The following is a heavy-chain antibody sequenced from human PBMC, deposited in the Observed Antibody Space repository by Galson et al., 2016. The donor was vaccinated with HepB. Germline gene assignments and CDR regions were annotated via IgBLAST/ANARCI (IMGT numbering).Heavy chain of an antibody. CDR1: GYSFTDYY. D-gene: IGHD1-26*01. J-gene: IGHJ4*02. V-gene: IGHV1-2*02. Sequence: SVKVSCKASGYSFTDYYIHWVRQAPGQGLEWMGWINPNSGATNYAQKFQGRVTMTSDASITTANMELSMLRSDDTAVYYCARGGGHWELLSKWGQGTLVTVSS. CDR3: ARGGGHWELLSK. CDR2: INPNSGAT.